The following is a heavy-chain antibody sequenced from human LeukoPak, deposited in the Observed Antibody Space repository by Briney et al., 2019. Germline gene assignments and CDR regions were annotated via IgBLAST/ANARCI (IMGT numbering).Heavy chain of an antibody. J-gene: IGHJ4*02. CDR1: GYTFTSYG. Sequence: GASVKVSCKASGYTFTSYGISWVRQAPGQGLEWMGWISGYNGNRNYVEKFQDRVTMTTDTSTSTAYMELRSLRSDDTAVYYCARVKPGIYYYFDYWGQGTLVTVSS. CDR2: ISGYNGNR. CDR3: ARVKPGIYYYFDY. V-gene: IGHV1-18*01. D-gene: IGHD3-10*01.